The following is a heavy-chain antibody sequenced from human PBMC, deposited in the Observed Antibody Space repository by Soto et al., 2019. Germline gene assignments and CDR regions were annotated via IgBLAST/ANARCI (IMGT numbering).Heavy chain of an antibody. CDR1: GFTFSSYS. Sequence: EVQLLESGGGLVQPGGSLRLSCAASGFTFSSYSMNWVRQAPGKGLEWVSYISSSSSTIYYADSVKVRFTISRDNAKNSLSLQMNSLRDADTAVYYWARYSGYVEWGQGTLVTVSS. CDR2: ISSSSSTI. V-gene: IGHV3-48*02. CDR3: ARYSGYVE. D-gene: IGHD5-12*01. J-gene: IGHJ4*02.